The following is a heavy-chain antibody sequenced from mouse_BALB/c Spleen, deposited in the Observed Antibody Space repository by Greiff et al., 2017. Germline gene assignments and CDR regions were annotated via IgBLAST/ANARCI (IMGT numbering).Heavy chain of an antibody. CDR2: IDPYYGGT. V-gene: IGHV1-39*01. J-gene: IGHJ1*01. Sequence: VQLKESGPELEKPGASVKISCKASGYSFTGYNMNWVKQSNGKSLEWIGNIDPYYGGTSYNQKFKGKATLTVDKSSSSAYMQLKSLASEGSAVCYCERGGDGYFDVWGAGTTVTVSS. CDR3: ERGGDGYFDV. D-gene: IGHD3-3*01. CDR1: GYSFTGYN.